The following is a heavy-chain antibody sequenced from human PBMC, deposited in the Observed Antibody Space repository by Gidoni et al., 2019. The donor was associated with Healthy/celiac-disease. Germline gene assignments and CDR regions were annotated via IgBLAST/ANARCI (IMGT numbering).Heavy chain of an antibody. Sequence: EVQLLESGGGLVQPGGSLRRSCAASGFTFSSYAMSWVRQAPGKGLEWVSAISGSGGSTYYADSVKGRFTISRDNSKNTLYLQMNSLRAEDTAVYYCAKIRGYSYGTTDYWGQGTLVTVSS. D-gene: IGHD5-18*01. V-gene: IGHV3-23*01. J-gene: IGHJ4*02. CDR1: GFTFSSYA. CDR2: ISGSGGST. CDR3: AKIRGYSYGTTDY.